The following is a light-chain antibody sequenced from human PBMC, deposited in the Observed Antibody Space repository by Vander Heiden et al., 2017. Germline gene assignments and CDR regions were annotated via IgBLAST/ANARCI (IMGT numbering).Light chain of an antibody. Sequence: ELVLTQSPATLSLSPGERATLSCRASQSVSSYLAWYQQKLGQPPRLLIYDASNRANGIPDRFSGSGSGTDFTLTISSLEPEDSAVYYWQQRNNSWTFGQGTKVEIK. CDR2: DAS. V-gene: IGKV3-11*01. CDR1: QSVSSY. CDR3: QQRNNSWT. J-gene: IGKJ1*01.